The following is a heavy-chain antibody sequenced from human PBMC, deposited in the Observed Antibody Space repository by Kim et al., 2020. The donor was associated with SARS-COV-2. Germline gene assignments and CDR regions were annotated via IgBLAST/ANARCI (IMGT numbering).Heavy chain of an antibody. CDR2: IWYDGSNK. V-gene: IGHV3-33*01. J-gene: IGHJ6*02. D-gene: IGHD6-13*01. CDR1: GFTFSSYG. Sequence: GGSLRLSCAASGFTFSSYGMHWVRQAPGKGLEWEAVIWYDGSNKYYADSVKGRFTISRDNSKNTLYLQMNSLRAEDTAVYYCARQGAANGGSPDYYYYYGMDVWGQGTTVTVSS. CDR3: ARQGAANGGSPDYYYYYGMDV.